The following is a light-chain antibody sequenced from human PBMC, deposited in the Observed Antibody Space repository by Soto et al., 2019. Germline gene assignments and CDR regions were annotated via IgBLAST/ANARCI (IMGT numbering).Light chain of an antibody. CDR3: QESSTTSWA. CDR1: QPISSF. CDR2: RAS. Sequence: DIPVTQSPSSLSASVGDRVTISCRTSQPISSFLNWYQEKAGSAPKVLIFRASSLYDGVPSRFSGSGSGTDFTLSISNLQPEDSATYYCQESSTTSWAFGQGTKVEVK. V-gene: IGKV1-39*01. J-gene: IGKJ1*01.